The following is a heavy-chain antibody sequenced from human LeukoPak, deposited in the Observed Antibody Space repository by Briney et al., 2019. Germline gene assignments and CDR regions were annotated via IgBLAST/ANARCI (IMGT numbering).Heavy chain of an antibody. D-gene: IGHD3-9*01. V-gene: IGHV1-8*02. J-gene: IGHJ6*03. Sequence: GASVTVSCKASGYSFATYDIYWVRQATGQGLEFLGWVSPNNGNTGYAQKFQGRVTMTRNTSISTAYMELSSLRSEDTAVYYCARGCRDSPGVLRYFDWPSYYYYYMDVWGKGTTVTISS. CDR2: VSPNNGNT. CDR1: GYSFATYD. CDR3: ARGCRDSPGVLRYFDWPSYYYYYMDV.